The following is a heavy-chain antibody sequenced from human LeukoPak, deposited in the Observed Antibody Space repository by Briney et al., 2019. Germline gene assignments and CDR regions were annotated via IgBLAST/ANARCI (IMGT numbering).Heavy chain of an antibody. D-gene: IGHD2-2*01. J-gene: IGHJ4*02. CDR3: ARDSAQASSPFDY. CDR1: GFTFSNHA. V-gene: IGHV3-64D*09. Sequence: GGSLRLSCSASGFTFSNHAMHWVRRAPEKGLEYASGISGNGDTTYYRDSVKGRFTISRDNSKNTLFLQMSSLRPEDTAVYYCARDSAQASSPFDYWGQGTLVTVSS. CDR2: ISGNGDTT.